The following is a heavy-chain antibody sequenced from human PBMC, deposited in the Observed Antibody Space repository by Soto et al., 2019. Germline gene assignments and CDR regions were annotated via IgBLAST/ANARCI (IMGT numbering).Heavy chain of an antibody. D-gene: IGHD6-19*01. V-gene: IGHV1-69*06. CDR2: ILPIFGTA. CDR1: GGTFSSYA. CDR3: ARDRGYSSGWGAFDI. J-gene: IGHJ3*02. Sequence: ASVKVSCKASGGTFSSYAISWVRQAPGQGLEWMGGILPIFGTANYAQKFQGRVTITADKSTSTAYMELSSLGSEDTAVYYCARDRGYSSGWGAFDIWGQGTMVTVSS.